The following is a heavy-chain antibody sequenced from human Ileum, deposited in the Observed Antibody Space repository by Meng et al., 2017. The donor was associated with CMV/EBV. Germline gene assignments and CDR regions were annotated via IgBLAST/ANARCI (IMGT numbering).Heavy chain of an antibody. D-gene: IGHD3-16*02. CDR3: ARESQQLYRTLDY. J-gene: IGHJ4*02. CDR1: GGSISSDY. CDR2: IYTSGST. V-gene: IGHV4-4*07. Sequence: HVQEPGPGRVKPSETLSPTCTVSGGSISSDYWSWIRQPAGKGLQWVGRIYTSGSTNYNPSLKSRVTMSVDTSKNQFSLNLSSVTAADTAVYYCARESQQLYRTLDYWGQGTLVTVSS.